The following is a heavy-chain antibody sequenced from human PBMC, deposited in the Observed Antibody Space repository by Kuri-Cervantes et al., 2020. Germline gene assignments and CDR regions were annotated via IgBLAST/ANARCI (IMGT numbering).Heavy chain of an antibody. CDR3: ARGGPTGSGSYAWA. CDR1: GYTFTSYG. Sequence: ASVKVSCKASGYTFTSYGISWVRQAPGQGLEWMGWISAYNGDTNYAQKLQGRVTMTTDTSKSIAYMELRSLRSDDTAVYYCARGGPTGSGSYAWAWGQGTLVTVSS. D-gene: IGHD3-10*01. V-gene: IGHV1-18*01. CDR2: ISAYNGDT. J-gene: IGHJ4*02.